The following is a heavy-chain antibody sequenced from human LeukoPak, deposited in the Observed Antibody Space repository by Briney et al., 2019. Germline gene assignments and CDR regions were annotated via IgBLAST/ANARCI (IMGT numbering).Heavy chain of an antibody. J-gene: IGHJ6*02. V-gene: IGHV3-49*04. Sequence: PGGALRLSCTVSGFTFGDHAMGWVRQAPGKGVEGVGFIKSKTYGGTTEYAASVKGRFIISRDDSTSIAYLQMNSLKTEDTAVYYCTRGPIQLWLYHGMDVWGQGTTVTVSS. D-gene: IGHD5-18*01. CDR3: TRGPIQLWLYHGMDV. CDR2: IKSKTYGGTT. CDR1: GFTFGDHA.